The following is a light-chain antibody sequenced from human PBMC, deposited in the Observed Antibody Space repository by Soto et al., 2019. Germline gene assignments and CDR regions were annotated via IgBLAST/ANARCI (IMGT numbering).Light chain of an antibody. CDR2: DVS. CDR3: CSYAGTYSYV. CDR1: SSGVGGYNY. J-gene: IGLJ1*01. Sequence: QSALTQPRSVSGSPGQSVTISCTGNSSGVGGYNYVSWYQQHPDKAPKLMISDVSKRPSGVPDRFSGSKSGNTASLTISGLQAEDEADYYCCSYAGTYSYVFGTRTKVTVL. V-gene: IGLV2-11*01.